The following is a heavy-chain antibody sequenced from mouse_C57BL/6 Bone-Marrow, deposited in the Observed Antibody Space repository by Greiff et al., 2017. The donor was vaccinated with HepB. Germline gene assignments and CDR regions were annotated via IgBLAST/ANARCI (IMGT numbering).Heavy chain of an antibody. Sequence: EVQLQESGGGLVKPGGSLKLSCAASGFTFSSYAMSWVRQTPEKRLEWVATISDGGSYTYYPDNVKGRFTISRDNAKNNLYLQMSHLKSEDTAMYYCARAPLLTVDYWGQGTSVTVSS. CDR1: GFTFSSYA. D-gene: IGHD2-10*01. V-gene: IGHV5-4*01. J-gene: IGHJ4*01. CDR3: ARAPLLTVDY. CDR2: ISDGGSYT.